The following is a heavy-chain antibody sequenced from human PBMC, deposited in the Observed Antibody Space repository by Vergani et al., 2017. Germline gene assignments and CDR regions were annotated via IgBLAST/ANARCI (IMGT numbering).Heavy chain of an antibody. V-gene: IGHV4-39*01. J-gene: IGHJ2*01. D-gene: IGHD3-16*01. CDR2: IYNSGNG. CDR1: GDSIISRSYY. Sequence: QVQLQESGPGLVKPSETLSLTCTVSGDSIISRSYYWGWIRQPPGMGLEWIGSIYNSGNGDSSSSLKSRVTISADTSKNQFSLRLTSVTAADTAVYYCASGKYYSDSTSHFRGRYFDVWGRGTLVTVPS. CDR3: ASGKYYSDSTSHFRGRYFDV.